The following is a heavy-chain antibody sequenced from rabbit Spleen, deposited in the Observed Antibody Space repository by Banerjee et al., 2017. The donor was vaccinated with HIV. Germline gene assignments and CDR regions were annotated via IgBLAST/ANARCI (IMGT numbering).Heavy chain of an antibody. Sequence: QSLEESGGDRVKPGASLTLTCTASGFSFSNSYYMCWVRQAPGKGLESIACIYGGDGGSTWYASWAKGRFTISKTSSTTVTLQVTSLTAADTATYFCARLGHADYPYAYGLKLWGQGTLVTVS. D-gene: IGHD6-1*01. CDR3: ARLGHADYPYAYGLKL. CDR1: GFSFSNSYY. CDR2: IYGGDGGST. J-gene: IGHJ3*01. V-gene: IGHV1S40*01.